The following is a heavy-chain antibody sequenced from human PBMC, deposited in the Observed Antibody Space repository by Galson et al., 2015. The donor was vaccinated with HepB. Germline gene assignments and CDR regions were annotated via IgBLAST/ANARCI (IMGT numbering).Heavy chain of an antibody. V-gene: IGHV3-21*01. CDR2: ISSSSSYI. Sequence: SLRLSCAASGFTFSSYSMNWVRQAPGKGLEWVSSISSSSSYIYYADSVKGRFTISRDNAKNSLYLQMNSLRAEDTAVYYCARGHWLLLSYFDYWGQGTLVTVSS. CDR3: ARGHWLLLSYFDY. CDR1: GFTFSSYS. J-gene: IGHJ4*02. D-gene: IGHD3-22*01.